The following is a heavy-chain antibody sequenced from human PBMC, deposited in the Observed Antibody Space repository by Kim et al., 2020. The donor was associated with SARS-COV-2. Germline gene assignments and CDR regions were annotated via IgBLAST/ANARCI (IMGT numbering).Heavy chain of an antibody. Sequence: GGSLRLSCAASGFTFSSYAMSWVRQAPGKGLEWVSAISGSGGSTYYADSVKGRFTISRDNSKNTLYLQMNSLRAEDTAVYYCAKDNWGWTMVRGVDYWGQGTLVTVSS. CDR3: AKDNWGWTMVRGVDY. CDR1: GFTFSSYA. CDR2: ISGSGGST. J-gene: IGHJ4*02. V-gene: IGHV3-23*01. D-gene: IGHD3-10*01.